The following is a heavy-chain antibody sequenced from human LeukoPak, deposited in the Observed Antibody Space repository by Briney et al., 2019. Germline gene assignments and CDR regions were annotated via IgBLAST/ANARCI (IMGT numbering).Heavy chain of an antibody. V-gene: IGHV3-48*01. CDR3: ARLGSSLLFFDY. CDR1: AFTLSTYS. CDR2: ISSSSKTM. J-gene: IGHJ4*02. Sequence: GGSLRLSCAASAFTLSTYSMTWVRQAPGKGLEWLSYISSSSKTMYYADSVKGRFTISRDNAKNSLYLQMNSLRAEDTAVYYCARLGSSLLFFDYWGQGTLVTVSS. D-gene: IGHD6-13*01.